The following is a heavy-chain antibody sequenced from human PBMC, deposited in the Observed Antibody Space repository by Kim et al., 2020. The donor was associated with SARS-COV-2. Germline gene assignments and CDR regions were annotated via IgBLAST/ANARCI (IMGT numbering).Heavy chain of an antibody. V-gene: IGHV1-46*01. CDR1: GYTFTSYY. Sequence: ASVKVSCKASGYTFTSYYMHWVRQAPGQGLEWMGIINPSGGSTSYAQKFQGRVTMTRDTSTSTVYMELSRLRSDDTAVYYCARDRGYYCSSTSCSDYWGQGTLVTVSS. CDR3: ARDRGYYCSSTSCSDY. J-gene: IGHJ4*02. D-gene: IGHD2-2*01. CDR2: INPSGGST.